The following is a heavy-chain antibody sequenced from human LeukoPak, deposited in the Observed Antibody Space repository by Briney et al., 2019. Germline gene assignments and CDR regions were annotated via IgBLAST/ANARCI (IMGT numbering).Heavy chain of an antibody. CDR1: GYSFTNYW. D-gene: IGHD3-16*01. CDR2: IYPGDSDT. Sequence: GESLKISCKGSGYSFTNYWIGWVRQMPGKGLEWMGIIYPGDSDTRYSPSFQGQVTISADKSISTAYLQWSSLKASDTAMYYCARPTYYDYVWGSHDAFDIWGQGTMVTVSS. CDR3: ARPTYYDYVWGSHDAFDI. J-gene: IGHJ3*02. V-gene: IGHV5-51*01.